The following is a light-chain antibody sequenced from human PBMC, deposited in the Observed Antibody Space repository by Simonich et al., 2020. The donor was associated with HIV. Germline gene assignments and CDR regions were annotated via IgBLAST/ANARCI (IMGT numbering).Light chain of an antibody. V-gene: IGKV4-1*01. Sequence: DIVMTQSPDSLAVSLGERATINYKSSQSVLYNSNNKNYLVWYQQKPGQPPKLLIYWASTRESGVPDRFSGSGSGTDFTLTISSLQAEDVAVYYCQQYYSAPRTFGQGTKVEIK. CDR3: QQYYSAPRT. CDR1: QSVLYNSNNKNY. J-gene: IGKJ1*01. CDR2: WAS.